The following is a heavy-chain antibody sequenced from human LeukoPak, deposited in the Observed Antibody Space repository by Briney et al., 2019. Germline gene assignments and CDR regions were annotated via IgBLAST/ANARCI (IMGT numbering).Heavy chain of an antibody. Sequence: GGSLRLSCAASAFTFSSHSMNWVRQAPGKGLEWVSSISSSGSYIYYADSVKGRFTISRDNAKNSLYLQMNSLRAEDTAVYYCARRGYYYDSSGYYSYEGRDYWGQGTVVTVSS. J-gene: IGHJ4*02. CDR3: ARRGYYYDSSGYYSYEGRDY. CDR1: AFTFSSHS. CDR2: ISSSGSYI. V-gene: IGHV3-21*01. D-gene: IGHD3-22*01.